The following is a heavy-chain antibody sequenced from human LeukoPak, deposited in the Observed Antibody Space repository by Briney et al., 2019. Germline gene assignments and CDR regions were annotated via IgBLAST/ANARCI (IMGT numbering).Heavy chain of an antibody. CDR3: ARRVYGDHYFDY. Sequence: PSETLSLTCTVSGGSISSSSYYWGWIRQPPGKRLEWIGSIYYSGSTYYNPSLKSRVTISVDTSKNQFSLKLSSVTAADTAVYYCARRVYGDHYFDYWGQGTLVTVSS. J-gene: IGHJ4*02. V-gene: IGHV4-39*01. CDR1: GGSISSSSYY. CDR2: IYYSGST. D-gene: IGHD4-17*01.